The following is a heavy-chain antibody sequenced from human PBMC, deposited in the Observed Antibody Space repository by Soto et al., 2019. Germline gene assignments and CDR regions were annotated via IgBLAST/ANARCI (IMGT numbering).Heavy chain of an antibody. CDR3: ARDPVYTIGVAGTPIKIDY. CDR1: GFNFRSYA. CDR2: ISHDGSNK. J-gene: IGHJ4*02. D-gene: IGHD6-19*01. V-gene: IGHV3-30*04. Sequence: GGSLRLSCEVSGFNFRSYAVHWVRQAPGKGLEWVALISHDGSNKYYADSVKGRFTISRDNSKDTVLLQMNRVRTEDTAVYYCARDPVYTIGVAGTPIKIDYWGQGTQVTVSS.